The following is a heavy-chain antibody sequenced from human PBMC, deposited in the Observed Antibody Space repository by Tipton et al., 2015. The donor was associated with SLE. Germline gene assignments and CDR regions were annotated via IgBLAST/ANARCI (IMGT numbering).Heavy chain of an antibody. V-gene: IGHV4-39*01. CDR2: IYYSGST. CDR3: ARHRGNSYYYGMGV. Sequence: TLSLTCTVSGGSISSTSYYWGWIRQPPGKGLEWIGSIYYSGSTYYNPSLKSRVTISLDTSKNQFSLKLSSVTAADTAVYYCARHRGNSYYYGMGVWGQGTTVTVSS. CDR1: GGSISSTSYY. J-gene: IGHJ6*02. D-gene: IGHD4-23*01.